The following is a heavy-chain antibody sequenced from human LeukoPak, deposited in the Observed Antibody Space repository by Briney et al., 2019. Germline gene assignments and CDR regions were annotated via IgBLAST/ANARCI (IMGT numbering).Heavy chain of an antibody. V-gene: IGHV1-8*01. CDR1: GYTFTSYD. D-gene: IGHD6-13*01. J-gene: IGHJ6*03. CDR3: ATAGRARSSWFPYYYYYMDV. CDR2: MNPNSGNT. Sequence: GASVKVSCKASGYTFTSYDINWVRQATGQGLEWMGWMNPNSGNTGYAQKFQGRVTMTRNTSISTAYMELSSLRSEDTAVYYCATAGRARSSWFPYYYYYMDVWGKGTTVTVSS.